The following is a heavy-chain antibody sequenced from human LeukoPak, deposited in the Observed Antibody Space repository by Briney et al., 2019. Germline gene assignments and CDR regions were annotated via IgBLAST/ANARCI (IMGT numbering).Heavy chain of an antibody. Sequence: ASVKVSCKASGYTFTSYDINWVRQAPGQGLEWMGWINPNSGNTGYAQKFQGRVTMTRNTSISTAYMELSSLRSEDTAVYYCARVLNYYYYMDVWGKGTTVTISS. CDR1: GYTFTSYD. CDR3: ARVLNYYYYMDV. V-gene: IGHV1-8*02. J-gene: IGHJ6*03. CDR2: INPNSGNT.